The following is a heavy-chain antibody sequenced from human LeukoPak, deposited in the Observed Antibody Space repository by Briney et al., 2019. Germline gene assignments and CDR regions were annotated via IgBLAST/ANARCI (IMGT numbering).Heavy chain of an antibody. V-gene: IGHV3-21*01. Sequence: GGSLRLSCAASGFTFSSYSMNWVRQAPGRGLEWVSSISSSSSYIYYTDSVKGRFTISRDNAKKSLYLQMNSLRAEDTAVYYCARVGGITLALAPSPFPDYNYYYMDVWGKGTTVTVSS. J-gene: IGHJ6*03. CDR3: ARVGGITLALAPSPFPDYNYYYMDV. CDR2: ISSSSSYI. D-gene: IGHD3-10*01. CDR1: GFTFSSYS.